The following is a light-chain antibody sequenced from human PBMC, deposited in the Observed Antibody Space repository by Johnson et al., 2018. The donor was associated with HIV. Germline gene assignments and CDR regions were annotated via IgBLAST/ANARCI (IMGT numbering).Light chain of an antibody. CDR3: GTWGGSLRAGYV. V-gene: IGLV1-51*02. J-gene: IGLJ1*01. Sequence: QSILTQPPSVSAAPGQKVTISCSGSSSNIGNNYVSWYQQLPGTAPKLLIYENNKRPSGIPDRFSGSKSATSATLGITGLQTGDEADYYCGTWGGSLRAGYVSGTGTKVPGL. CDR2: ENN. CDR1: SSNIGNNY.